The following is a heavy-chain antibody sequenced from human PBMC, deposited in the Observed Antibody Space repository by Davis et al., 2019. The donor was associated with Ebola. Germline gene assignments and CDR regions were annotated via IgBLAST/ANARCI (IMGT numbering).Heavy chain of an antibody. CDR1: GITFSASA. V-gene: IGHV3-73*01. J-gene: IGHJ4*02. Sequence: PGGSLRLSCAASGITFSASAVPWVRQAPGKALEWVGRIISKDNSFATEFAASVKGRFTISRDDSKNTAYLQMNSLKTEDTAVYYCSRHSPFRFLDYWGQGTLVTVSS. CDR3: SRHSPFRFLDY. CDR2: IISKDNSFAT. D-gene: IGHD3-3*01.